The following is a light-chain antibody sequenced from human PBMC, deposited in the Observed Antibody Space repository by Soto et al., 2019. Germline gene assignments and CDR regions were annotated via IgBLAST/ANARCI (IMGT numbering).Light chain of an antibody. Sequence: DIQMTQSPSSVSASVGDRVTITCRASQGISSWLAWYQHKPGKAPKLLIYAASSLQSGVPSRFSGSGSGTDFTRTISSLQHEDFATYYCQQAISFPHTFGQGNKLEIK. V-gene: IGKV1-12*01. CDR2: AAS. CDR3: QQAISFPHT. CDR1: QGISSW. J-gene: IGKJ2*01.